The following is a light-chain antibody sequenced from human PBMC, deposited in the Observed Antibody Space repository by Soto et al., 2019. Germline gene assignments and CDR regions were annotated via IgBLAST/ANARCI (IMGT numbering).Light chain of an antibody. CDR3: QQYQDWPRLP. J-gene: IGKJ4*01. CDR1: QSVRSN. Sequence: EIGMTQSPATLSVAPGERATLSCRASQSVRSNLAWYQLKPGQAPRRLIIGASTRATAIPARFSGSGSGTEFTLTISRLQSEDFAGHYCQQYQDWPRLPFGGGTKVEIK. CDR2: GAS. V-gene: IGKV3-15*01.